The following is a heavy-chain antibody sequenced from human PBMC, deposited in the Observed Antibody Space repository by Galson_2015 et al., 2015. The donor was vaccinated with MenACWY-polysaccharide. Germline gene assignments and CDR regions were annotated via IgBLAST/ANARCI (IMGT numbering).Heavy chain of an antibody. CDR2: MSYSGSA. CDR1: GDSVTSATYY. J-gene: IGHJ5*02. D-gene: IGHD1-26*01. CDR3: AREPTYSGSFGWFDP. Sequence: ETLSLTCTVSGDSVTSATYYWSWLRQSPGKGLEWIGYMSYSGSANHNPSLKSRVTISIDTSKNQFSLRLTSVTAADTAMYYCAREPTYSGSFGWFDPWGLGTLVTVSS. V-gene: IGHV4-61*01.